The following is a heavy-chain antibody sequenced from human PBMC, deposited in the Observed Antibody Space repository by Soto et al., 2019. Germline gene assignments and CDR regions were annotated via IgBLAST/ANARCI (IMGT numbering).Heavy chain of an antibody. Sequence: PGGSLRLSCAASGFTFSSYAMSWVRQAPGKGLEWVSAISGSGGSTYYADSVKGRFTISRDNSKNTLYLQMNSLRAEDTAVYYCAKDSKLLWFGLPDGMDVWGQGTTVTVSS. CDR2: ISGSGGST. CDR3: AKDSKLLWFGLPDGMDV. J-gene: IGHJ6*02. CDR1: GFTFSSYA. D-gene: IGHD3-10*01. V-gene: IGHV3-23*01.